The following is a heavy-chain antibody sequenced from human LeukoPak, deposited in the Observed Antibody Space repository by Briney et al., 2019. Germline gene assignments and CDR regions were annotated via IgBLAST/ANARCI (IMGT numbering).Heavy chain of an antibody. V-gene: IGHV3-30-3*01. J-gene: IGHJ4*02. CDR3: ARTLSQLLAFDY. Sequence: GGYLRLSCVASGFTFSSYAMHWVRQAPGKGLEWVAVISYDGSNKYYADSVKGRFTISRDNSKNTLYLQMNSLRAEDTAVYYCARTLSQLLAFDYWGQGTLVTVSS. D-gene: IGHD2-2*01. CDR2: ISYDGSNK. CDR1: GFTFSSYA.